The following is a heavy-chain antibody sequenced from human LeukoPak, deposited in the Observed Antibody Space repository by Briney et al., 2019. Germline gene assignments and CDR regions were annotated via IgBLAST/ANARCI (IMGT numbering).Heavy chain of an antibody. CDR1: GFTFSSSG. CDR3: ARGPMAIFDY. D-gene: IGHD5-24*01. Sequence: GGSLRLSCAASGFTFSSSGLHWVRQGPGTGLEWVAFISHEGSEKYFADSVKGRFTISRDNAKNSLYLQMNSLRAEDTAVYYCARGPMAIFDYWGQGTLVTVSS. CDR2: ISHEGSEK. V-gene: IGHV3-30*03. J-gene: IGHJ4*02.